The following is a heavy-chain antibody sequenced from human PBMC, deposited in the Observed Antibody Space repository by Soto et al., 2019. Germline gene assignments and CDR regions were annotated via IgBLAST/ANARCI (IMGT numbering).Heavy chain of an antibody. CDR1: GYSFTSYW. CDR2: IYPGDSDT. D-gene: IGHD3-3*01. V-gene: IGHV5-51*01. J-gene: IGHJ4*02. CDR3: ARRRYDFWSGYSDYYFDY. Sequence: GESLKISCKGSGYSFTSYWIGWVRQVPGKGLEWMGIIYPGDSDTRYSPSFQGQVTISADKSISTAYLQWSSLKASDTAMYYCARRRYDFWSGYSDYYFDYWGQGTLVTVSS.